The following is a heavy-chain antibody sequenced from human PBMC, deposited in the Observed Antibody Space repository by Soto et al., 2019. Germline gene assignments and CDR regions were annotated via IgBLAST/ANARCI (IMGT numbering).Heavy chain of an antibody. CDR3: ARGRASGSYYLREY. CDR1: GNTFTSYD. V-gene: IGHV1-8*01. Sequence: ASVKVSCKASGNTFTSYDINWVRQATGHGLEWMGWISPNIGNIGYAQKFQGRVTMTRDTAIRTAYMEVSRLRSDDTAVYYCARGRASGSYYLREYWGQGTVVSVSS. CDR2: ISPNIGNI. D-gene: IGHD3-10*01. J-gene: IGHJ4*02.